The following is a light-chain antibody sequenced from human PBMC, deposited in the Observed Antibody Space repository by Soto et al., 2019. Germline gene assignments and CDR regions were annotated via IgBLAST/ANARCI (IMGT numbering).Light chain of an antibody. CDR1: QSVSSSH. J-gene: IGKJ2*01. CDR2: EIS. Sequence: EIVLTQSPGTLSLSPGERATLSCRASQSVSSSHLAWYQKKPGQAPRLLICEISDRESDIPDRFSGSGSGTDFTLTISGVESEDSAIYYCQYYGTSPLYTFGQGTKLDIK. V-gene: IGKV3-20*01. CDR3: QYYGTSPLYT.